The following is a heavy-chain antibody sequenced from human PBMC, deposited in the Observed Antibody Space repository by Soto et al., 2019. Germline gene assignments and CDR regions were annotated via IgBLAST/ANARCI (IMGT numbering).Heavy chain of an antibody. CDR1: GFTFSTYS. V-gene: IGHV3-48*01. J-gene: IGHJ6*03. CDR2: ISTTGSTR. CDR3: ARYKGYCSGGSCYYYYYMDA. D-gene: IGHD2-15*01. Sequence: PGGSLRLSCAASGFTFSTYSMNWVRQAPGKGLEWVSYISTTGSTRYYADSVKGRFTISRDNAKNSLYLQMTSLRAEDTAVYYCARYKGYCSGGSCYYYYYMDAWGKGTTVTVSS.